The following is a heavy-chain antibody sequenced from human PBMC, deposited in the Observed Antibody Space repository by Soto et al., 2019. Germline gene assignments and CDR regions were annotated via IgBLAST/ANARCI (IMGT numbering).Heavy chain of an antibody. V-gene: IGHV3-43*01. D-gene: IGHD3-22*01. Sequence: GGSLRLSCAASGFTFDDYTMHWVRQAPGKGLEWVSLVSWDGGTAYYGHSVRGRFTISRDNSKNSLYLQMNSLRPEDTALYYCAKVADYHDRDLYGMDVWGQGTTVTVSS. CDR1: GFTFDDYT. CDR3: AKVADYHDRDLYGMDV. J-gene: IGHJ6*02. CDR2: VSWDGGTA.